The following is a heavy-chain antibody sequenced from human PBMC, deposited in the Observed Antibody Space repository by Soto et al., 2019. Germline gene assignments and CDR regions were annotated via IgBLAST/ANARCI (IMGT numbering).Heavy chain of an antibody. J-gene: IGHJ3*02. D-gene: IGHD6-19*01. CDR1: GGAFSSYA. CDR3: ARDLSSAWYDAFDI. Sequence: QVQLVQSGAEVKKPGSSVKVSCKASGGAFSSYAISWVRQAPGQGLEWMGGIIPIFGTANYAQKFQGRVTITADESTSTAYMELSSLRSDDTAVYYCARDLSSAWYDAFDIWGQGTMVTVSS. V-gene: IGHV1-69*12. CDR2: IIPIFGTA.